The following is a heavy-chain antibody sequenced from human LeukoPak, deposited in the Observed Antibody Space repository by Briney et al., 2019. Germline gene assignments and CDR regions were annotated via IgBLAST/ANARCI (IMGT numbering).Heavy chain of an antibody. V-gene: IGHV4-59*08. Sequence: SETLSLTCTVSGGSISSYYWSWIRQPPGKGLEWIGYIYYSGSTNYNPSFKSRVTISVDTSKNQFSLKLSSVTAADTAVYYCARHHYDITSATSAFDIWGQGTMVTVSS. CDR3: ARHHYDITSATSAFDI. CDR1: GGSISSYY. CDR2: IYYSGST. J-gene: IGHJ3*02. D-gene: IGHD3-9*01.